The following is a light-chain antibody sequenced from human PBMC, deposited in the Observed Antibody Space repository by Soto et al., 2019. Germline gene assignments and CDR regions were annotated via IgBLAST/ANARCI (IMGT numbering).Light chain of an antibody. CDR1: QSISDT. CDR3: QQYSSLPRT. Sequence: EIVMTQSPATLSVSPGGRATLSCRASQSISDTLAWYQQKPGQAPRVLIHSASSRATGIPDRFTGSGSGTDFTLTITRLEPEDFGVYYCQQYSSLPRTFGQGTKVDIK. CDR2: SAS. J-gene: IGKJ1*01. V-gene: IGKV3-20*01.